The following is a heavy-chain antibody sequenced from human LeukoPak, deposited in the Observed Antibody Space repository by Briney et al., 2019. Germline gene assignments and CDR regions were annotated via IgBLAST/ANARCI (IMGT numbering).Heavy chain of an antibody. Sequence: PPETLSLTCTVSGGSISIYYWSWIRQPPGKGLEWIGYIYDSGSTNYNPSLKSRVTISVDTSKNQFSLKLSSVTAADTAVYYCASLTTAEAFDIWGQGTMVTVSS. J-gene: IGHJ3*02. CDR3: ASLTTAEAFDI. D-gene: IGHD3-22*01. CDR2: IYDSGST. CDR1: GGSISIYY. V-gene: IGHV4-59*01.